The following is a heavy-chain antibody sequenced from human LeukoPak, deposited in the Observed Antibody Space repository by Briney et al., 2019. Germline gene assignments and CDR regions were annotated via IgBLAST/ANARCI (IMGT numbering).Heavy chain of an antibody. D-gene: IGHD2-8*02. V-gene: IGHV3-53*01. J-gene: IGHJ4*02. CDR3: ASRHCSGENCYAGPLDF. CDR2: SYSGGST. CDR1: AFSDKSNY. Sequence: PGGSLRLSCVASAFSDKSNYMSWVRQAPGKGLEWVSVSYSGGSTYYEDSVKGRFTVSSDVSTNTLYLHMKNLRGEDTAVYYCASRHCSGENCYAGPLDFWGQGIQVTVSS.